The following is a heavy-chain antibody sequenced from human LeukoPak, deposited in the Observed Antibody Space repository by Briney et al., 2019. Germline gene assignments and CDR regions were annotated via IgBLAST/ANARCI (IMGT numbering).Heavy chain of an antibody. V-gene: IGHV3-15*01. CDR3: TTASYYYDSSGRIQSFDY. Sequence: PGGSLRLSCAASGFTFSNAWMSWVRQAPGKGLEWVGRIKSKTDGGTTDYAAPVKGRFTISRDDSKNTLYLQMNSLKTEDTAVYYCTTASYYYDSSGRIQSFDYWGQGTLVTVSS. J-gene: IGHJ4*02. CDR1: GFTFSNAW. D-gene: IGHD3-22*01. CDR2: IKSKTDGGTT.